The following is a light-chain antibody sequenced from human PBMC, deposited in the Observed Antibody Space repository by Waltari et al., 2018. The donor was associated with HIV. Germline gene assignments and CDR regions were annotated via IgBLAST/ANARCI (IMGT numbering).Light chain of an antibody. CDR2: KDS. CDR3: QSADSRGTYLI. J-gene: IGLJ2*01. Sequence: SYELTQPPSVSVSPGQTARITCSGDALPKPYVYWYQQKPGQAPVVVISKDSERPSGIPERFSGSSSGTRVTLTISGVQAEDEADYYCQSADSRGTYLIFGGGTKLTVL. CDR1: ALPKPY. V-gene: IGLV3-25*03.